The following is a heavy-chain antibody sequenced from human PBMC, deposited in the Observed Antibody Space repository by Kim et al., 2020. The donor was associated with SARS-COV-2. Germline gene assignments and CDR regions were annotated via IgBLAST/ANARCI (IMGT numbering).Heavy chain of an antibody. CDR3: ASSDGYCSSTSCYSVALTRGWYYGMDV. J-gene: IGHJ6*02. CDR1: GYTFTSYG. Sequence: ASVKVSCKASGYTFTSYGISWVRQAPGQGLEWMGWISAYNGNTNYAQKLQGRVTMTTDTSTSTAYMELRSLRSDDTAVYYCASSDGYCSSTSCYSVALTRGWYYGMDVWGQGTTVTVSS. D-gene: IGHD2-2*02. CDR2: ISAYNGNT. V-gene: IGHV1-18*04.